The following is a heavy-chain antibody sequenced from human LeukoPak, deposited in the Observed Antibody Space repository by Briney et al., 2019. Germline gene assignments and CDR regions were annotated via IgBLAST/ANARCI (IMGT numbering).Heavy chain of an antibody. Sequence: GGSLRLSCAASGFTFSSYAMSWVRQAPGKGLEWVSAISGSGGSAYYADSVKGRFTISRNTSKNTLYLQMNSLRAEDTAVYYCAKSLRITIFGVVALFDYWGQGTLVTVSS. CDR2: ISGSGGSA. CDR1: GFTFSSYA. D-gene: IGHD3-3*01. V-gene: IGHV3-23*01. CDR3: AKSLRITIFGVVALFDY. J-gene: IGHJ4*02.